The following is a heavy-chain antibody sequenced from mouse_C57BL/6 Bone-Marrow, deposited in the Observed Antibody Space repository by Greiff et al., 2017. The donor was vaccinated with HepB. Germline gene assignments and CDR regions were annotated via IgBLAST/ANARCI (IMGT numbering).Heavy chain of an antibody. D-gene: IGHD1-1*01. CDR2: INPSTGGT. J-gene: IGHJ4*01. Sequence: EVQLQQSGPELVKPGASVKISCKASGYSFTGYYMNWVKQSPEKSLEWIGEINPSTGGTTYNQKFKAKATLTVDKSSSTAYMQLKSLTSEDSAVYYCARGLGSYYGSSFYAMDHWGQGTSVTVSS. CDR3: ARGLGSYYGSSFYAMDH. CDR1: GYSFTGYY. V-gene: IGHV1-42*01.